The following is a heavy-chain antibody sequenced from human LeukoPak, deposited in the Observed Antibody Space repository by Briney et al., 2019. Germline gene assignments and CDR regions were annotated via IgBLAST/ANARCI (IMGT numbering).Heavy chain of an antibody. CDR1: GGSFSGYY. CDR2: INHSGST. Sequence: SETLSLTCAVYGGSFSGYYWSWIRQSPGKGLEWIGEINHSGSTNYNPSLKSRVTMSVDTSKNQLSLKLSSVTAADTAVYYCARDKQGAAAIYYYYYGMDVWGQGTTVTVSS. D-gene: IGHD6-13*01. CDR3: ARDKQGAAAIYYYYYGMDV. V-gene: IGHV4-34*01. J-gene: IGHJ6*02.